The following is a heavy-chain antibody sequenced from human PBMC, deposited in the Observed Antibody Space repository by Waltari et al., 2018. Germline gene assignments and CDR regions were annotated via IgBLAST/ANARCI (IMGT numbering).Heavy chain of an antibody. CDR3: AKDHRGPVAAQDSPFDY. CDR1: GFTFSSYA. Sequence: EVQLVESGGGLVQPGGSLRLSCAASGFTFSSYAMSWVRQAPGKGLEWVSAISGSGGSTYYADSVKGRFTISRDNSKNTLYLQMNSLRAEDTAVYYCAKDHRGPVAAQDSPFDYWGQGTLVTVSS. D-gene: IGHD2-15*01. CDR2: ISGSGGST. J-gene: IGHJ4*02. V-gene: IGHV3-23*04.